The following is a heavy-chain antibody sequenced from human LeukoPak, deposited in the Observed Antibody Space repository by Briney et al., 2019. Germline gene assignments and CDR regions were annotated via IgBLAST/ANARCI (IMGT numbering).Heavy chain of an antibody. CDR1: GFTFSSYS. J-gene: IGHJ4*02. CDR3: ARGPSDPYDYDTHLGTTGRDY. D-gene: IGHD3-16*01. CDR2: ISSSSSYI. V-gene: IGHV3-21*01. Sequence: GGSLRLSCAASGFTFSSYSMNWVRQAPGKGLEWVSSISSSSSYIYYADSVKGRFTISRDNAKNSLYLQMNSLRAEDTAVYYCARGPSDPYDYDTHLGTTGRDYWGQGTLVTVSS.